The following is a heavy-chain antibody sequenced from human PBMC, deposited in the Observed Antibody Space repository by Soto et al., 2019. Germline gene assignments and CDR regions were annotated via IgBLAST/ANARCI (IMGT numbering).Heavy chain of an antibody. CDR1: GFTVSSNY. Sequence: EVQLVESGGGWIQPGGSLRLSCAASGFTVSSNYMSWVRQVPGKGLEWGSVIYSGGNTHYEDSVKGRFTISRDNSKTTLDLQMNILRAEDTAVYYCARDSTWRPYYYYGMDVWGQGTTVTVAS. J-gene: IGHJ6*02. CDR3: ARDSTWRPYYYYGMDV. D-gene: IGHD3-3*01. CDR2: IYSGGNT. V-gene: IGHV3-53*01.